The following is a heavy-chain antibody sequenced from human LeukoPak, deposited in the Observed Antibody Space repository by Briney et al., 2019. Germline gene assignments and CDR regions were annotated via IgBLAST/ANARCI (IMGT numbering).Heavy chain of an antibody. CDR3: ARGGVGTTDY. V-gene: IGHV1-46*01. CDR2: IQSSSGST. J-gene: IGHJ4*02. Sequence: ASVRVSCKTSGYSFTNYYVHWVRQAPGQGPEWMGIIQSSSGSTTYAQKFQGRVTITADESTSTAYMELSSLRSEDTAVYYCARGGVGTTDYWGQGTLVTVSS. CDR1: GYSFTNYY. D-gene: IGHD3-10*01.